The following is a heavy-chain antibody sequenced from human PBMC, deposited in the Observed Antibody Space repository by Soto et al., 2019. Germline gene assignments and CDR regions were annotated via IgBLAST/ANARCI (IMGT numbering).Heavy chain of an antibody. D-gene: IGHD6-13*01. CDR1: GFSLSTSGVG. CDR3: AASGNGSSWFRTYFDY. Sequence: SGPTLVNPTQTLTLTCTFSGFSLSTSGVGVGWIRQPPRKALEWLALIYWDGDKRYSPSLKSRLTITKDTSKNQVVLTMTNMDPVDTATYYCAASGNGSSWFRTYFDYWGQGTLVTVSS. V-gene: IGHV2-5*02. CDR2: IYWDGDK. J-gene: IGHJ4*02.